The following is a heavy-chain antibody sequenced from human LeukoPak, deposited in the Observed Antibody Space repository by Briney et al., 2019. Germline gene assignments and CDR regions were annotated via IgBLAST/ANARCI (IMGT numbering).Heavy chain of an antibody. V-gene: IGHV3-7*01. CDR2: IKQDGSEK. Sequence: GGSLRLSCAASGFTFSSYWMSWVRQAPGKGLEWVSNIKQDGSEKYYLDSVKGRFTISRDNAENSLYLQMNSLRAEDTAVYYCATEASSGLEDWGQGILVTVSS. CDR3: ATEASSGLED. D-gene: IGHD6-19*01. CDR1: GFTFSSYW. J-gene: IGHJ4*02.